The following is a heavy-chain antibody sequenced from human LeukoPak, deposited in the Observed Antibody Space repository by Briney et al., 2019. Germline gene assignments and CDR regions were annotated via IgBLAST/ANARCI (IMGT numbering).Heavy chain of an antibody. Sequence: PGGSLRLSCAASGFTFSSYAISWVRQAPGKGLEWVSIVGGTNGIIHYADSVKGRFTISRDNSRNTAYLQMNSLRVEDTAVYYCARRGPHCSGGGRSTDYWGQGTLVTVS. CDR1: GFTFSSYA. CDR3: ARRGPHCSGGGRSTDY. J-gene: IGHJ4*02. CDR2: VGGTNGII. V-gene: IGHV3-23*01. D-gene: IGHD2-15*01.